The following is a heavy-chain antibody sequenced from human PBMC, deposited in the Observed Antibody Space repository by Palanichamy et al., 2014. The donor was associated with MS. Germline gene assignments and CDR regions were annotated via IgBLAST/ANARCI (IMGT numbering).Heavy chain of an antibody. CDR1: GFTFSAYA. Sequence: EVQLLESGGDLVQPGGSLRLSCAASGFTFSAYAMNWVRLAPGEGLEWVSTINRGGSNMYYADSVKGRFDIYRDNSNNILYLQMSNLRAGDTALYFCARADNSGTFVFDIWGQGTLVTVS. CDR3: ARADNSGTFVFDI. V-gene: IGHV3-23*01. CDR2: INRGGSNM. D-gene: IGHD6-19*01. J-gene: IGHJ3*02.